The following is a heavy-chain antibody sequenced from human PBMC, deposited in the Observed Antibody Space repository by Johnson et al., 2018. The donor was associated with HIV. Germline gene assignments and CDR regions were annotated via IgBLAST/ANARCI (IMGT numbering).Heavy chain of an antibody. CDR3: VRRFYDSSAFDI. J-gene: IGHJ3*02. D-gene: IGHD3-22*01. V-gene: IGHV3-30-3*01. Sequence: QVQLVESGGGVVKPGTSLRLSCAASGFTFSSFAMHWVRQAPGKGLEWMAFISYDGSNKYFTASVRGRFTISRDNSKNTLFLQMNSLRAEDTAVYYCVRRFYDSSAFDIWGQGTLVTVSS. CDR2: ISYDGSNK. CDR1: GFTFSSFA.